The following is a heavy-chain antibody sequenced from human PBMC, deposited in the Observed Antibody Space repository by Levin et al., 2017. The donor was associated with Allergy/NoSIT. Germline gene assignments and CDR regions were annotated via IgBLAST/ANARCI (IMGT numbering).Heavy chain of an antibody. J-gene: IGHJ6*02. V-gene: IGHV3-53*01. Sequence: GGSLRLSCAASGFTVSSNYMSWVRQAPGKGLEWVSVIYSGGSTYYADSVKGRFTISRDNSKNTLYLQMNSLRAEDTAVYYCARDQYDFWSGYYEYGMDVWGQGTTVTVSS. CDR1: GFTVSSNY. D-gene: IGHD3-3*01. CDR3: ARDQYDFWSGYYEYGMDV. CDR2: IYSGGST.